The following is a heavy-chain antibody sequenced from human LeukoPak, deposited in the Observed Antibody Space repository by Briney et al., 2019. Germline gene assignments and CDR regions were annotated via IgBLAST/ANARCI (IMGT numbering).Heavy chain of an antibody. CDR2: ISYDGSNK. Sequence: GRSLRLSCAASGFTFSSYGMHWVRQAPGTGLEWVAVISYDGSNKYYADSVKGRFTISRDNSKNTLYLQMNSLRAEDTAVYYCAKEDYDSSGYYYYRFDYWGQGTLVTVSS. J-gene: IGHJ4*02. V-gene: IGHV3-30*18. D-gene: IGHD3-22*01. CDR3: AKEDYDSSGYYYYRFDY. CDR1: GFTFSSYG.